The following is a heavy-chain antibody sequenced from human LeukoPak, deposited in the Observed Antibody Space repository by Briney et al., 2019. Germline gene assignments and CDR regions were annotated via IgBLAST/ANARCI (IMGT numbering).Heavy chain of an antibody. Sequence: GGSLRLSCAASGFTFSSYWMSWVRQAPGKGLEWVANIKQDGSEKYYVDSVKGRFTTSRDNAKNSLYLQMNSLRAEDTAVYYCARDFNSGEADYWGQGTLVTVSS. CDR2: IKQDGSEK. CDR3: ARDFNSGEADY. J-gene: IGHJ4*02. V-gene: IGHV3-7*01. CDR1: GFTFSSYW. D-gene: IGHD7-27*01.